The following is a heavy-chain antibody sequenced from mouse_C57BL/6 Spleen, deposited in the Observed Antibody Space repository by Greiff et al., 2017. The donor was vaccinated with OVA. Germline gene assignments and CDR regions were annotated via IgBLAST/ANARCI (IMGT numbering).Heavy chain of an antibody. CDR1: GFTFSSYA. CDR3: ARGNWDFDY. D-gene: IGHD4-1*01. CDR2: ISDGGSYT. V-gene: IGHV5-4*03. Sequence: EVKLEESGGGLVKPGGSLKLSCAASGFTFSSYAMSWVRQTPEKRLEWVATISDGGSYTYYPDNVKGRFTISRENAKNNLYLQMSHLKSEDTAMYYCARGNWDFDYWGQGTTLTVSS. J-gene: IGHJ2*01.